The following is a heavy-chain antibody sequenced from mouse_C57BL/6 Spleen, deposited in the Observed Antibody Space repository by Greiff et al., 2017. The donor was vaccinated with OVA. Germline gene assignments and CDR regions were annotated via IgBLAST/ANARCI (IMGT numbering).Heavy chain of an antibody. CDR2: INPGSGGT. CDR3: ARALDYGSSPWYFDV. D-gene: IGHD1-1*01. V-gene: IGHV1-54*01. CDR1: GYAFTNYL. J-gene: IGHJ1*03. Sequence: QVQLQQSGAELVRPGTSVKVSYKASGYAFTNYLIEWVKQRPGQGLEWIGVINPGSGGTNYNEKFKGKATLTADKSSSTAYMQLSSLTSEDSAVYFCARALDYGSSPWYFDVWGTGTTVTVSS.